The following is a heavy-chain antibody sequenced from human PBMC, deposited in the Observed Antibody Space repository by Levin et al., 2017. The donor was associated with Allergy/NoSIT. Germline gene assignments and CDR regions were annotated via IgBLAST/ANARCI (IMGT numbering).Heavy chain of an antibody. V-gene: IGHV1-69*13. CDR1: GGTFSSYA. J-gene: IGHJ6*03. CDR3: ARAIAVAGTFSNYYYYYMDV. Sequence: SVKVSCKASGGTFSSYAISWVRQAPGQGLEWMGGIIPIFGTANYAQKFQGRVTITADESTSTAYMELSSLRSEDTAVYYCARAIAVAGTFSNYYYYYMDVWGKGTTVTVSS. CDR2: IIPIFGTA. D-gene: IGHD6-19*01.